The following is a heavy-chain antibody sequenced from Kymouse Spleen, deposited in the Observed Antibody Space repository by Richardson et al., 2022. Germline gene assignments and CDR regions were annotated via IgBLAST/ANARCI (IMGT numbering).Heavy chain of an antibody. J-gene: IGHJ6*02. D-gene: IGHD2-2*02. CDR1: GFTFDDYA. V-gene: IGHV3-9*01. CDR3: AKAYCSSTSCYYYYYGMDV. Sequence: EVQLVESGGGLVQPGRSLRLSCAASGFTFDDYAMHWVRQAPGKGLEWVSGISWNSGSIGYADSVKGRFTISRDNAKNSLYLQMNSLRAEDTALYYCAKAYCSSTSCYYYYYGMDVWGQGTTVTVSS. CDR2: ISWNSGSI.